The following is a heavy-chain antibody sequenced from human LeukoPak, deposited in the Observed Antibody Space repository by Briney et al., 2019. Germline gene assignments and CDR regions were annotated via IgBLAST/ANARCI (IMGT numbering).Heavy chain of an antibody. Sequence: PGRSLRLFCAASGFTFDDYAMHWVRQAPGKGLEWVSGISWNSGSIGYADSVRGRFTISRDNAKNSLYLQMNSLRAEDMALYYCAKDMGSSGWYYFDYWGQGTLVTVSS. V-gene: IGHV3-9*03. CDR3: AKDMGSSGWYYFDY. J-gene: IGHJ4*02. CDR1: GFTFDDYA. D-gene: IGHD6-19*01. CDR2: ISWNSGSI.